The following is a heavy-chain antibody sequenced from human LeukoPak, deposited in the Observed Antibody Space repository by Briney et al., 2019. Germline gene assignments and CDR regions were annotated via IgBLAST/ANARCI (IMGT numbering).Heavy chain of an antibody. V-gene: IGHV3-7*01. CDR1: GFIFSNYW. Sequence: PGGSLRLSCEGSGFIFSNYWTSWVRQAPGKGLEWVANIQQHGSETYYGDSVKGRFTISRDNAKNSLYLQMNSLRAEDTAVYYCATYSSSNGREFQYWGQGTLVTVSS. D-gene: IGHD2-2*01. J-gene: IGHJ1*01. CDR2: IQQHGSET. CDR3: ATYSSSNGREFQY.